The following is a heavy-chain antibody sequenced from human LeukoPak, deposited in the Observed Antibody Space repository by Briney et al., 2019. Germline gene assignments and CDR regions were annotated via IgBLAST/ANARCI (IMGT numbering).Heavy chain of an antibody. D-gene: IGHD5-12*01. CDR2: IIPILGIA. Sequence: ASVKVSCKASGGTFSSYAISWVRQAPGQGLEWMGRIIPILGIANYAQKFQGRVTITADKSTSTAYMELSGLRSEDTAVYYCARDNSGYDLLFDYWGQGTLVTVSS. V-gene: IGHV1-69*04. J-gene: IGHJ4*02. CDR1: GGTFSSYA. CDR3: ARDNSGYDLLFDY.